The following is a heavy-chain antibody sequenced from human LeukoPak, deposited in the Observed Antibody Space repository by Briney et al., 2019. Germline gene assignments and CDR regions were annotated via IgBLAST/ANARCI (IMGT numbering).Heavy chain of an antibody. V-gene: IGHV1-18*01. Sequence: ASVKVSCKASGYTFTSYGISWVRQAPGQGLEWVGWISAYNGNTNYVEKLQGRVTMTRDTSTSTAYMELRSLRSDDTAVYYCARDAMRSGGSSPYYNYGMDVWGQGTTVTVSS. CDR1: GYTFTSYG. J-gene: IGHJ6*02. CDR2: ISAYNGNT. D-gene: IGHD2-15*01. CDR3: ARDAMRSGGSSPYYNYGMDV.